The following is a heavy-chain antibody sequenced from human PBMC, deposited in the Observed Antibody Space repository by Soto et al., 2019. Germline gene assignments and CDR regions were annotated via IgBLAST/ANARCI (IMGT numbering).Heavy chain of an antibody. Sequence: LXLSCAASVFTLSSCFMSWVRQAPGKGLEWVSGIDVGGGGTYYADSVKGRFTISRDNSKNTLYLQMNSLRADDTAVYYCAKGPEQLVHGVFDSWGQGTLVTVSS. CDR2: IDVGGGGT. J-gene: IGHJ4*02. D-gene: IGHD6-6*01. CDR3: AKGPEQLVHGVFDS. V-gene: IGHV3-23*01. CDR1: VFTLSSCF.